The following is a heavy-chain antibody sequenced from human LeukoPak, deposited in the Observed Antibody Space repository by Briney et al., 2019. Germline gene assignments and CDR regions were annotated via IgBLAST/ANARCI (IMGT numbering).Heavy chain of an antibody. CDR3: ARVYYDFWSGYSWKEYYFDY. CDR1: GFTFSDYY. V-gene: IGHV3-11*01. CDR2: ISSSGSTI. J-gene: IGHJ4*02. D-gene: IGHD3-3*01. Sequence: PGGSLRLSCAASGFTFSDYYMGWIRQAPGKGLEWVSYISSSGSTIYYADSVKGRFTISRDNAKNSLYLQMNSLRAEDTAVYYCARVYYDFWSGYSWKEYYFDYWGQGTLVTVSS.